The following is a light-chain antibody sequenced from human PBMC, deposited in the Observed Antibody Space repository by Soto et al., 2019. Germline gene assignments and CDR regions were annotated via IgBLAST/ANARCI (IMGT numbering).Light chain of an antibody. J-gene: IGKJ1*01. Sequence: DIQMTQSPSSLSASVGDRVTITCRASQSVSIYLNWYQQKPGKAPKLLIYTTSSLQSEVPSRFSGSGSGTDFTHTISSLQPEDFATYYCQQSYTTPPAFGQGTKVEVQ. CDR3: QQSYTTPPA. CDR2: TTS. CDR1: QSVSIY. V-gene: IGKV1-39*01.